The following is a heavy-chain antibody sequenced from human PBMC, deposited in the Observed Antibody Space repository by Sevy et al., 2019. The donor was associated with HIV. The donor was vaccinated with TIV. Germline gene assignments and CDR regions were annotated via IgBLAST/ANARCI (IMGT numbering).Heavy chain of an antibody. Sequence: GESLKISCQASGYSFTKFWIGWVRQMPGKGLEWMGNIYPSDSDTTYSPAFQGQVTISADKSINTTYLQWNILKVSDTAMYYCASRGGYIWDNYRYDAFDIWGQGTMVTVSS. D-gene: IGHD3-16*02. CDR2: IYPSDSDT. J-gene: IGHJ3*02. V-gene: IGHV5-51*06. CDR1: GYSFTKFW. CDR3: ASRGGYIWDNYRYDAFDI.